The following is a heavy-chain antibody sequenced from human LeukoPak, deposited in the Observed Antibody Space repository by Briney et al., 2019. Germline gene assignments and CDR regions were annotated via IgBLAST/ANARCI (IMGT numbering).Heavy chain of an antibody. D-gene: IGHD4-23*01. CDR3: ARDTGDYGGNSD. Sequence: SETLSLTCTVSGGSISSSKYYWGWIRQPPGKGLEWIGSMYYSGSTYYTPSLKSRVTISVDTSKNKFSLKLSSVTAADTAVYYCARDTGDYGGNSDWGQGTLVTVSS. V-gene: IGHV4-39*01. CDR2: MYYSGST. J-gene: IGHJ4*02. CDR1: GGSISSSKYY.